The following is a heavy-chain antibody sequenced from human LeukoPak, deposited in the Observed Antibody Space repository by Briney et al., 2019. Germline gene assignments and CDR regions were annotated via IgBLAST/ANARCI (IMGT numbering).Heavy chain of an antibody. D-gene: IGHD2-15*01. CDR1: GFTFSSYA. J-gene: IGHJ4*02. CDR2: ISYDGSNK. CDR3: ASEGYCSGGSCYYSTVDY. Sequence: GGSLRLSCAASGFTFSSYAMYWVRQAPGKGLEWVAVISYDGSNKYYADSVKGRFTISRDNSKNTLYLQMNSLRAEDTAVYYCASEGYCSGGSCYYSTVDYWGQGTLVTVSS. V-gene: IGHV3-30*04.